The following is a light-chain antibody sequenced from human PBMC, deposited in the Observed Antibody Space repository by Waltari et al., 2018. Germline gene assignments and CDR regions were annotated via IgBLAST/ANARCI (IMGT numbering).Light chain of an antibody. CDR1: SSDIGSYNY. J-gene: IGLJ2*01. Sequence: QSALTQPASVSGSPGQSITTSCTGTSSDIGSYNYVSWYQQHPGKAPKLIIFAVTNRPSGVSNRCSGSKSGNTASLIISGLQGEDEADYYCSSYMDTTALELFGGGTSLTVL. V-gene: IGLV2-14*03. CDR3: SSYMDTTALEL. CDR2: AVT.